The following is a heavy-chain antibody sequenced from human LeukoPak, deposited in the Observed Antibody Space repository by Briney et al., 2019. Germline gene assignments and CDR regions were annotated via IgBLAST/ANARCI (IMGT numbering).Heavy chain of an antibody. Sequence: GGSLRLSCAASGFTFSSYAMHWVRQAPGKGVEYVSAISSNGGSTYYANSVKGRFTISRDNSKNTLYLQMGSLRAEDMAVYYCARERSSYYGVDVWGQGTTVTVSS. CDR1: GFTFSSYA. V-gene: IGHV3-64*01. D-gene: IGHD2-2*01. CDR2: ISSNGGST. J-gene: IGHJ6*02. CDR3: ARERSSYYGVDV.